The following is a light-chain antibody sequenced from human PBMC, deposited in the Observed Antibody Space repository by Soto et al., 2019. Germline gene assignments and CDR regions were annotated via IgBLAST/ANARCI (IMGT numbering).Light chain of an antibody. CDR3: QQYNSWPPGT. J-gene: IGKJ1*01. CDR2: GAS. CDR1: QSVSSN. V-gene: IGKV3-15*01. Sequence: EIVMTQSPATLSVSPGERATLSCRASQSVSSNLAWYQQKPAQAPRLLIYGASTRATGIPARFSGSGSGTEFTLTISSLQSEDFAVYYCQQYNSWPPGTFGQGTTVEVK.